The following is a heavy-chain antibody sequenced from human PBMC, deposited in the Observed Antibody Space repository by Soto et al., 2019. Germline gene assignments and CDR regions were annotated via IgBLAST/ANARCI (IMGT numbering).Heavy chain of an antibody. CDR1: GGSISSYY. V-gene: IGHV4-59*08. D-gene: IGHD1-26*01. J-gene: IGHJ4*02. Sequence: PSETLSLTCTVSGGSISSYYWTWIRQPPGKGLEWIGFIYYSGSTNYNPSLKSRVTISVDTSKNQFSLKLSSVTAADTAVYYCATFRGGGAGEYFDYWGQGTLVTVS. CDR2: IYYSGST. CDR3: ATFRGGGAGEYFDY.